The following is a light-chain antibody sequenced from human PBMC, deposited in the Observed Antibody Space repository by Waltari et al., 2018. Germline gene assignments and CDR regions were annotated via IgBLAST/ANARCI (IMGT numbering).Light chain of an antibody. CDR1: QSVSSN. J-gene: IGKJ5*01. Sequence: EIVMTQFPATLSVSPGERATLSCRASQSVSSNLAWYQQKPGQAPSLLLNGASTRATGFPARFSASGSGTEFTLTISSLQSEDFAVYYCQQYDNWPITFGQGTRLEIK. V-gene: IGKV3-15*01. CDR3: QQYDNWPIT. CDR2: GAS.